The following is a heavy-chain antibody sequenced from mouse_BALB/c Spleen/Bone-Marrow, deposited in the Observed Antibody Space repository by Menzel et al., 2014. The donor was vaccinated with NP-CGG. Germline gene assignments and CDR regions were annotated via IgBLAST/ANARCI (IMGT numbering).Heavy chain of an antibody. Sequence: EVHLVESGGGLVQPGGTLKLSCAASGFDFSGYWMSWVRQAPGKGLEWIGEINPDSSTINYTPSLKDKFIISRDNAKNTLYLQMSKVRSEDTALYYCARLGYYGVMVYWGQGTSVTVSS. V-gene: IGHV4-1*02. CDR2: INPDSSTI. CDR1: GFDFSGYW. CDR3: ARLGYYGVMVY. J-gene: IGHJ4*01. D-gene: IGHD1-1*01.